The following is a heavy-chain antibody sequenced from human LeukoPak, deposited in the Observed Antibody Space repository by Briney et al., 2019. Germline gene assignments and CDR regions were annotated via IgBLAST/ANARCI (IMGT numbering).Heavy chain of an antibody. CDR3: AKKAHYDAYAKYFDY. V-gene: IGHV3-23*01. CDR1: GFTSSSYE. CDR2: LSDSGVYT. J-gene: IGHJ4*02. D-gene: IGHD4-17*01. Sequence: GGSLRLSCAASGFTSSSYEMNWVRQAPGKGLEWVSILSDSGVYTYYADSVKGRFTISRDNSNNMLYLQMNSLRAEDTAVYYCAKKAHYDAYAKYFDYWGQGTLVTVSS.